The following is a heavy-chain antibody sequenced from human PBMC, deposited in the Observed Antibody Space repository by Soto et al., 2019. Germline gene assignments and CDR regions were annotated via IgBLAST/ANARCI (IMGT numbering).Heavy chain of an antibody. J-gene: IGHJ4*02. V-gene: IGHV3-30*18. Sequence: GGSLRLSCAASGFTFSSYGMHWVRQAPGKGLEWVAVISYDGSNKYYADSVKGRFTISRDNSKNTLYLQMNSLRAEDTAVYYCAKELVRRGFDYWGQGTLVTVSS. CDR1: GFTFSSYG. D-gene: IGHD3-10*01. CDR3: AKELVRRGFDY. CDR2: ISYDGSNK.